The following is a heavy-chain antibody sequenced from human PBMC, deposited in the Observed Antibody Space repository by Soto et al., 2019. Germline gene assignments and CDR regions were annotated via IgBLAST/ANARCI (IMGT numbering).Heavy chain of an antibody. CDR1: GFTFSSYA. CDR3: AKDGGVWWNDDVGAFDI. Sequence: EVQLLESGGGLVQPGGSLRLSCAASGFTFSSYAMSWVRQAPGKGLEWVSAISGSGGSTYYADSVKGRFTISRDNSKNTLYLQMNSLRAEDTAVYYCAKDGGVWWNDDVGAFDIWGQGTMVTVSS. J-gene: IGHJ3*02. CDR2: ISGSGGST. D-gene: IGHD2-21*02. V-gene: IGHV3-23*01.